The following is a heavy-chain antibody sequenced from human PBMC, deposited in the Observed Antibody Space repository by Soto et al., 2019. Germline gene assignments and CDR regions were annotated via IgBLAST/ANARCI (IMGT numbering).Heavy chain of an antibody. Sequence: PSETLSLTCAVSGGSISSGGYSWSWIRQPPGKGLEWIGYIYHSGSTYYNPSLKSRVTISVDRSKNQFSLKLSSVTAADTAVYYCARALTTAGPPTVYYFDYWGQGTLVTVSS. CDR2: IYHSGST. V-gene: IGHV4-30-2*01. D-gene: IGHD4-17*01. CDR3: ARALTTAGPPTVYYFDY. CDR1: GGSISSGGYS. J-gene: IGHJ4*02.